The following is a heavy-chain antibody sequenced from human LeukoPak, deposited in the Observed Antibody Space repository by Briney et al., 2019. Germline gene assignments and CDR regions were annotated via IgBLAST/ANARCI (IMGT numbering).Heavy chain of an antibody. V-gene: IGHV3-33*01. CDR3: ARDSSSGWDGPFDY. Sequence: GRSLRLSCAASGFTFSSYGMHWVRQAPGKGLEWVAVIWYDGSNKYYADSVKGRFTISRDNSKNTLYLQMNSLRAEDTAVYYCARDSSSGWDGPFDYWAREPWSPSPQ. CDR1: GFTFSSYG. CDR2: IWYDGSNK. D-gene: IGHD6-19*01. J-gene: IGHJ4*02.